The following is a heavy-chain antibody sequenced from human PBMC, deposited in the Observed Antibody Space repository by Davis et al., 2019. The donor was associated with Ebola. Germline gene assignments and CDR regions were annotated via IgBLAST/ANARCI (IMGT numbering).Heavy chain of an antibody. CDR3: ARPTRYGARYDMDV. D-gene: IGHD4-17*01. V-gene: IGHV4-34*01. Sequence: ESLKISCAAPGFTVSSNYMSWVRQPPGKGLEWIGEINHIGSTNYNPSLKSRVTISVDTSKNQFSLKLSSVTAADTAVYYCARPTRYGARYDMDVWGQGTTVTVSS. CDR1: GFTVSSNY. CDR2: INHIGST. J-gene: IGHJ6*02.